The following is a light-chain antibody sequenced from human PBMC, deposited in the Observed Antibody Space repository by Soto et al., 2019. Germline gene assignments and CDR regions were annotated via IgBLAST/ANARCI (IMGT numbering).Light chain of an antibody. V-gene: IGLV1-44*01. CDR1: RSNIGSNA. J-gene: IGLJ1*01. CDR3: AAWDDSLNGNDV. CDR2: SDN. Sequence: QSVLTQPPSASGTPWHRVTISFSGSRSNIGSNAVTWYQQLPGTAPKLLIYSDNQRPSGVPDRISGSRAGTSASLAISGLKSEDEADYYCAAWDDSLNGNDVFGTGTKVTV.